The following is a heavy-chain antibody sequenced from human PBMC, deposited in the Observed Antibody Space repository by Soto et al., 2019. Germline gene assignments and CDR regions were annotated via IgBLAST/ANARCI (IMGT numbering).Heavy chain of an antibody. CDR2: IYYSGST. J-gene: IGHJ4*02. CDR1: GDSIRSGNHY. D-gene: IGHD6-13*01. CDR3: ARDLAAAGFDY. Sequence: SETLSLTCTVSGDSIRSGNHYWSWIRQPPGKGLEWIGYIYYSGSTYYNPSLKSRVTISVDTSKNQFSLKLSSVTAADTAVYYCARDLAAAGFDYWGQGTLVTVSS. V-gene: IGHV4-30-4*01.